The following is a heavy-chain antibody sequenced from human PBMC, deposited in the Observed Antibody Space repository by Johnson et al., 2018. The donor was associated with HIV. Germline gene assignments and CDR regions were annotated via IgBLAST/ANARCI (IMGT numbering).Heavy chain of an antibody. V-gene: IGHV3-30*18. J-gene: IGHJ3*02. Sequence: MHWVRQAPGKGLEWVAVISYDETNKYYADSVKGRFTISRDDSKNTVHLQISSLRPEDTAVYYCAKRAATGDDAFDIWGQGTVVTVS. CDR2: ISYDETNK. CDR3: AKRAATGDDAFDI. D-gene: IGHD3-16*01.